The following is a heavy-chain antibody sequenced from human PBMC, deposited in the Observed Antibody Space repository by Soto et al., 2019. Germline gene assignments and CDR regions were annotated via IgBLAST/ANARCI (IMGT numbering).Heavy chain of an antibody. J-gene: IGHJ4*02. CDR1: GFTFSSYW. Sequence: PGGSLRLSCAASGFTFSSYWMSWIRQAPGKGLEWVSYISGSGGTTYYADSVKGRFTISRDNSKNTLYLQMNSLRAEDTAVYYCAKGTVVVVAAPFDYWGQGTLVTVSS. V-gene: IGHV3-23*01. D-gene: IGHD2-15*01. CDR2: ISGSGGTT. CDR3: AKGTVVVVAAPFDY.